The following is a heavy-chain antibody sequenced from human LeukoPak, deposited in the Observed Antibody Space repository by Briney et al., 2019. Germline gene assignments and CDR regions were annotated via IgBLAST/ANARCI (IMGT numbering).Heavy chain of an antibody. J-gene: IGHJ3*02. V-gene: IGHV4-59*08. CDR1: GGSISSYY. CDR2: IYYSGST. D-gene: IGHD3-22*01. Sequence: SETLSLTCTVSGGSISSYYWSWIRQPPGKGLEWIGYIYYSGSTNYNPSLKSRVTISVDTSENQFSLKLSSVTAADTAVYYCARSYDSSGYYGGDAFDIWGQGTMVTVSS. CDR3: ARSYDSSGYYGGDAFDI.